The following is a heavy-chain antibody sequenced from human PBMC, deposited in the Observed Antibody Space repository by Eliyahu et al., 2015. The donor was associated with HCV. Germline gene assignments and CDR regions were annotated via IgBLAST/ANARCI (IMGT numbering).Heavy chain of an antibody. J-gene: IGHJ5*02. CDR2: IYYSGST. CDR1: GGSIXXGGYY. V-gene: IGHV4-31*03. D-gene: IGHD3-3*01. Sequence: QVQLQESGPGLVKPSQTLSLTCTVSGGSIXXGGYYWSWXRQHPGKGLEWIGYIYYSGSTYYNPSLKSRVTISVDTSKNQFSLKLSSVTAADTAVYYCARGGYDFWSGYADWFDPWGQGTLVTVSS. CDR3: ARGGYDFWSGYADWFDP.